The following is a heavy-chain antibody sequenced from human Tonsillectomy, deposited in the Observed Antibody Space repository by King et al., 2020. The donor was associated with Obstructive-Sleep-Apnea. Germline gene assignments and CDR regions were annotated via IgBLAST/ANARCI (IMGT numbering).Heavy chain of an antibody. CDR2: ISSSSSYT. J-gene: IGHJ4*02. CDR3: VTHTGSWSRFDN. Sequence: VQLVESGGGLVKPGGSLRLSCAASGFTFSDYYMSWIRQPPGKGLEWISYISSSSSYTTYADSVKGRFTISRDNAKNSLYLQMNSLRVEDTAMYYCVTHTGSWSRFDNWGQGILVTVSS. V-gene: IGHV3-11*06. CDR1: GFTFSDYY. D-gene: IGHD6-13*01.